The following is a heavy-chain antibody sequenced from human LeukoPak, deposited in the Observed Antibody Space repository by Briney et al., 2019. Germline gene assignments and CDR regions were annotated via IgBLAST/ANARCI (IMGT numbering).Heavy chain of an antibody. J-gene: IGHJ4*02. CDR3: TRGDYGSGSNYRGGDG. V-gene: IGHV3-20*04. D-gene: IGHD3-10*01. Sequence: PGGSLRLSCAASGFIFGDYGMSWGRQGPGKGVGWVSGIKWDGGSIRYADSVKGRFTTSRDNAKNSLYLQMNSLRAEDTTLYYCTRGDYGSGSNYRGGDGWGQGALVTAS. CDR1: GFIFGDYG. CDR2: IKWDGGSI.